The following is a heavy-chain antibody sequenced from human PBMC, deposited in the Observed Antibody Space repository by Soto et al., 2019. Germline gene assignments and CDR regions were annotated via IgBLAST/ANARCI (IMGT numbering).Heavy chain of an antibody. D-gene: IGHD1-1*01. Sequence: QLQLQESGSGLVKPSQTLSLTCTVSGGSITSSGYSWSWIRQPPGKGLEWIGYIYHSGSTFYNPSRTKRTPLSADRSSDQFSRKLNSATTAAAAVYYRAKWNANWVDPWGPGTRVTVS. CDR1: GGSITSSGYS. CDR3: AKWNANWVDP. J-gene: IGHJ5*02. V-gene: IGHV4-30-2*01. CDR2: IYHSGST.